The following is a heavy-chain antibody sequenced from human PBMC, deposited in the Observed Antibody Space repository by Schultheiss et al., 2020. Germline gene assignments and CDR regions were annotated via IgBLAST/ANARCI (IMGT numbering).Heavy chain of an antibody. D-gene: IGHD3-10*01. Sequence: GGSLRLSCAASGFTFSDYYMSWIRQAPGKGLEWVSYISSSGSTIYYADSVKGRFTISRDNAKNSLYLQMNSLRAEDTAVYYCARFGGSGSYYNVWDWFDPWGQGTLVTVSS. V-gene: IGHV3-11*01. J-gene: IGHJ5*02. CDR3: ARFGGSGSYYNVWDWFDP. CDR1: GFTFSDYY. CDR2: ISSSGSTI.